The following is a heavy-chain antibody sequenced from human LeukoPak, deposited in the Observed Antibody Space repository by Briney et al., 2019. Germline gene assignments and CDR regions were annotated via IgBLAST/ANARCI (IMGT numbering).Heavy chain of an antibody. CDR1: GYTFTSYG. V-gene: IGHV1-18*01. CDR3: ARGLLWFGELLFPDY. J-gene: IGHJ4*02. Sequence: GASVKVSCKASGYTFTSYGISWVRQAPGQGLEWMGWISAYNGNTNYAQKLQGRVTMTTDTSTSTAYMELRSLRSDDTGVYYCARGLLWFGELLFPDYWGQGTLVTVSS. D-gene: IGHD3-10*01. CDR2: ISAYNGNT.